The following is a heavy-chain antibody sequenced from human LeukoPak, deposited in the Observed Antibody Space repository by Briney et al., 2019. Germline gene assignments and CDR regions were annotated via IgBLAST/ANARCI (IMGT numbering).Heavy chain of an antibody. J-gene: IGHJ4*02. CDR2: ISTNGGHT. V-gene: IGHV3-64D*09. Sequence: GGSLSLSCSASGFSFSNYAMHWVRQAPGKGLEYASAISTNGGHTYYADSVQGRFTISRDDSKNTLYLQMSSLRAEDTALYYCVKDLLGYCSSTSCYATGPFDYWGQGTLVTVSS. CDR1: GFSFSNYA. D-gene: IGHD2-2*01. CDR3: VKDLLGYCSSTSCYATGPFDY.